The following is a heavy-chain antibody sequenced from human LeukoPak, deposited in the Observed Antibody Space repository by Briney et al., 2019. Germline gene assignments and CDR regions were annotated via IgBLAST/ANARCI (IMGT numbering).Heavy chain of an antibody. CDR1: GYTFTGYY. Sequence: ASVKVSCKASGYTFTGYYIHWVRQAPGQGFEWMGYINPNTDYTNYAQNFQDRVTMTRDTSISTAFMELSSLRSDDTAVYCAREEANTRIHFDYWGQGTLVTVSS. CDR2: INPNTDYT. J-gene: IGHJ4*02. V-gene: IGHV1-2*02. D-gene: IGHD3-22*01. CDR3: AREEANTRIHFDY.